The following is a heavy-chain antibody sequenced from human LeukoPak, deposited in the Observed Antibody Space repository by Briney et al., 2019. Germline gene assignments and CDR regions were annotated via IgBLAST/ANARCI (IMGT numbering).Heavy chain of an antibody. CDR3: ARVNVFYCGGDCYVDY. CDR2: INSDGSST. D-gene: IGHD2-21*02. Sequence: GGSLRLSCAASGFTFSSYWMHWVRQAPGKGLVWVSRINSDGSSTNYADSVKGRFTISRDNAKNTLYLQMNSLRAEDTAVYYCARVNVFYCGGDCYVDYWGQGTLVTVSS. V-gene: IGHV3-74*01. CDR1: GFTFSSYW. J-gene: IGHJ4*02.